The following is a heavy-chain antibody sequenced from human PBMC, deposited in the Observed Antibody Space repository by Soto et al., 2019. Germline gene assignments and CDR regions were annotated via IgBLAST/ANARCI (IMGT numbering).Heavy chain of an antibody. Sequence: GLSLRLSCAASGFCISSYAMSCVRQAPGKGLEWVSAISGSGGSTYYADSVKGRFTISRDNSKNTLYLQMNSLRAEDTAVYYCAKIAAARRYYYYGMDVWGQGTTVTVSS. CDR1: GFCISSYA. CDR3: AKIAAARRYYYYGMDV. J-gene: IGHJ6*02. D-gene: IGHD6-13*01. V-gene: IGHV3-23*01. CDR2: ISGSGGST.